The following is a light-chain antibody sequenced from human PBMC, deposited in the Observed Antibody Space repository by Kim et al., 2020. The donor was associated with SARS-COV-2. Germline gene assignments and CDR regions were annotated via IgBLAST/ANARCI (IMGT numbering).Light chain of an antibody. Sequence: FPGERATLSCRASQSVRNNLAWYQQRPGQAPRLLIYGASTRATGIPGRFSGSGSGTEFTLTISSLQSEDFAVYYCQQYDNWPPITFGGGTKVDIK. CDR1: QSVRNN. J-gene: IGKJ4*01. CDR3: QQYDNWPPIT. V-gene: IGKV3-15*01. CDR2: GAS.